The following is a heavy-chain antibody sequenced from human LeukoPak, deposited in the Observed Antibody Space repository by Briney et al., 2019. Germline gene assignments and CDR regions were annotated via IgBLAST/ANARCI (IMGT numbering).Heavy chain of an antibody. D-gene: IGHD4-23*01. CDR3: ARDLGEPDYGGNSDSVADY. V-gene: IGHV7-4-1*02. J-gene: IGHJ4*02. CDR1: GYTFTSYA. CDR2: INTNTGNP. Sequence: ASVKVSCKASGYTFTSYAMNWVRQAPGQGLEWMGWINTNTGNPTYAQGFTGRFVFSLDTSVSTAYLQTSSLKAEDTAVYYCARDLGEPDYGGNSDSVADYWGQGTLVTVSS.